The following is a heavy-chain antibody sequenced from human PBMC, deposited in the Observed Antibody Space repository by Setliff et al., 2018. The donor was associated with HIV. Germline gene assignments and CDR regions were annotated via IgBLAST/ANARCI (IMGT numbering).Heavy chain of an antibody. J-gene: IGHJ4*02. CDR3: ARVRVGATPLDY. CDR1: GYTFPNYG. D-gene: IGHD1-26*01. V-gene: IGHV1-18*01. Sequence: ASVKVSCKASGYTFPNYGITWVRQAPGQGLEWMGWISAYTANTNYAQNLQGRVTLTTDTSTSTACMELRSLRSDDTAVYYCARVRVGATPLDYWGQGTLVTVSS. CDR2: ISAYTANT.